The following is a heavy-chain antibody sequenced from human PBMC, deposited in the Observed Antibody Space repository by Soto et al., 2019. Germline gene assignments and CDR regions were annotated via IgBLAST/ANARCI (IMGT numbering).Heavy chain of an antibody. V-gene: IGHV3-30-3*01. CDR1: GFTFSSYA. J-gene: IGHJ4*02. CDR3: ARGELLDY. D-gene: IGHD1-26*01. Sequence: GGSLRLSCAASGFTFSSYAMHWVRQAPGKGLEWVAVISYDGSNKYYADSVKGRFTISRDNSKNTLYLQMNSLRAEDTAVYYCARGELLDYWGQGTLVTVSS. CDR2: ISYDGSNK.